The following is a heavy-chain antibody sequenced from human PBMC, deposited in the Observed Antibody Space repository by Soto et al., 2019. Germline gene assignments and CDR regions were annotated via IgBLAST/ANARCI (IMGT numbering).Heavy chain of an antibody. V-gene: IGHV1-2*04. Sequence: GASVKVSCKASGYTFTGYYMHWVRQAPGQGLEWMGWINPNSGGTNYAQKFQGWVTMTRDTSISTAYMELSRLRSDDTAVYYCARGGRYDFWSGYYRQTDAFDIWGQGTMFTVSS. CDR3: ARGGRYDFWSGYYRQTDAFDI. CDR1: GYTFTGYY. J-gene: IGHJ3*02. D-gene: IGHD3-3*01. CDR2: INPNSGGT.